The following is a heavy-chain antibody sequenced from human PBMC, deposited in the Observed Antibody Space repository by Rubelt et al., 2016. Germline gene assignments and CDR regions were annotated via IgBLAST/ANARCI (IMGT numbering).Heavy chain of an antibody. Sequence: QVQLVQSGAEVKKPGASVKVSCKASGYTFTSYGISWVRQAPGQGLEWMGWINPNSGGTNFVQKFQGRVTMTRDTSISTAYRELGRLRSDDTAVYYCARGHSSSWYRFDYWGQGTLVTVSS. CDR2: INPNSGGT. J-gene: IGHJ4*02. V-gene: IGHV1-2*02. CDR3: ARGHSSSWYRFDY. D-gene: IGHD6-13*01. CDR1: GYTFTSYG.